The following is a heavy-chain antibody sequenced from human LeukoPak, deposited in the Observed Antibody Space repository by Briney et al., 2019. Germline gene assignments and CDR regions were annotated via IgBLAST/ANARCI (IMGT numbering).Heavy chain of an antibody. CDR3: AKTIQGYRYAHFDD. V-gene: IGHV3-23*01. CDR2: ISAGDST. CDR1: QFSFSNYG. J-gene: IGHJ4*02. D-gene: IGHD5-18*01. Sequence: GGSQRLSCTTSQFSFSNYGMSWVRQDPGKGLEWVSSISAGDSTYYGDSVKGRFTISRDNSKNTLYLQMNSLRAEDTAVYYCAKTIQGYRYAHFDDWGQGSLDSVSS.